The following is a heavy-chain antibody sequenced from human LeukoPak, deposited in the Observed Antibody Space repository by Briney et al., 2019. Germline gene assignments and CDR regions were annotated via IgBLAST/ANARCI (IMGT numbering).Heavy chain of an antibody. CDR1: GFTFSSYA. CDR2: ISGSGGST. Sequence: QPGGSLRPSCAASGFTFSSYAMSWVRQAPGKGLEWVSAISGSGGSTYYADSVKGRFTISRDNSKNTLYLQMNSLRAEDTAVYYCAKNPLGYCSSTSCYTLPVDYWGQGTLVTVSS. V-gene: IGHV3-23*01. CDR3: AKNPLGYCSSTSCYTLPVDY. D-gene: IGHD2-2*01. J-gene: IGHJ4*02.